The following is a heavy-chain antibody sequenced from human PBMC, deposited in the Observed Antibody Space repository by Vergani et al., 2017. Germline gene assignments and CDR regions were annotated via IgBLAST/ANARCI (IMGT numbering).Heavy chain of an antibody. Sequence: EVQLVESGGGLVKPGGSLRLSCAASGFTFSGYTMNWVRQAPWKGLEWVSFISSSSSYIYYADSVKGRFTISRDNAKNSLYLQMNSLRAEDTAVYYCARAEWELNDAFDIWGQGTMVTVSS. CDR2: ISSSSSYI. J-gene: IGHJ3*02. V-gene: IGHV3-21*01. CDR3: ARAEWELNDAFDI. CDR1: GFTFSGYT. D-gene: IGHD1-26*01.